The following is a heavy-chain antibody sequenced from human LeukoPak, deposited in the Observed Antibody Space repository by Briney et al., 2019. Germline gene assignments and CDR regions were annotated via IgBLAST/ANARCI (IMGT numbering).Heavy chain of an antibody. D-gene: IGHD5-18*01. V-gene: IGHV1-18*01. CDR1: GYTFTSYG. Sequence: ASVKVSCKASGYTFTSYGISWVRQAPGQGLEWMGWISAYNGNTNYAQKLQGRVTMTTDTSTSTAYMELRSLRSDDTAVYYCARIHASPYSYGYGYYYYYYMDVWGKGTTVTVSS. J-gene: IGHJ6*03. CDR3: ARIHASPYSYGYGYYYYYYMDV. CDR2: ISAYNGNT.